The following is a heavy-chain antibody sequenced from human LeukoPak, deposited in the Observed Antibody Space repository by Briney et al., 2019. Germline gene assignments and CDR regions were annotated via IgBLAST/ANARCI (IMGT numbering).Heavy chain of an antibody. CDR1: GFTSSDYY. J-gene: IGHJ4*02. V-gene: IGHV3-11*05. D-gene: IGHD1-26*01. CDR2: ISSSTSYT. CDR3: ARDLSRWELDY. Sequence: GGSLRLSCAASGFTSSDYYMSWIRQAPGKGLEWVSYISSSTSYTSYADSVKGRFTISRDNAKNSLFLQMNSLRAEDTAVYYCARDLSRWELDYWGQGTLVTVSS.